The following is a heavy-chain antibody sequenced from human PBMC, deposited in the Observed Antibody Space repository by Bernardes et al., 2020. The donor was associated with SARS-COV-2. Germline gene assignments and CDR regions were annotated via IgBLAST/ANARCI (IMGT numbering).Heavy chain of an antibody. V-gene: IGHV4-59*01. CDR3: ARLLSWGWNDLDY. CDR2: IYYSGST. CDR1: GGSISSYY. Sequence: SETLSLTCTVSGGSISSYYWSWIRQPPGKGLEWIGYIYYSGSTNYNPSLKSRVTISVDTSKNQFSLKLSSVTAADTAVYYCARLLSWGWNDLDYWGQGTLVTVSS. J-gene: IGHJ4*02. D-gene: IGHD1-1*01.